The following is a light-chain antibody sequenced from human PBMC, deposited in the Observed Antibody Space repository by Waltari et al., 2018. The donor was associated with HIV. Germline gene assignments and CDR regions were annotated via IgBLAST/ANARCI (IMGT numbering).Light chain of an antibody. V-gene: IGLV2-23*02. Sequence: LTQPASVSGSPGQSITISCTGTSSDVGSYNLVSWYQQHPGKAPKLMIYEVSKRPSGVSNRFSGSKSGNTASLTISGLQAEDEADYYCCSYAGSSTLVFGGGTKLTVL. CDR2: EVS. CDR3: CSYAGSSTLV. CDR1: SSDVGSYNL. J-gene: IGLJ2*01.